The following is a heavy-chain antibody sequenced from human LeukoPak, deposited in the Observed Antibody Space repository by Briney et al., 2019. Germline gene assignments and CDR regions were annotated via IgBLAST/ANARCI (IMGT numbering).Heavy chain of an antibody. CDR1: GFTFGSYP. CDR3: APSAFDY. Sequence: GGPLRFSCAASGFTFGSYPMPWFRQAPGKGLEWVSTISDSGGSTYYADSVKGRFTNSRDNSKNTLYLQMNSLRAEDTAVYYCAPSAFDYWGQGTLVTVSS. J-gene: IGHJ4*02. V-gene: IGHV3-23*01. CDR2: ISDSGGST.